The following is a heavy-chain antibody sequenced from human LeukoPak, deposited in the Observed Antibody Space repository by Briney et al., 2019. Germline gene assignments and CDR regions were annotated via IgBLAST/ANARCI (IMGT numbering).Heavy chain of an antibody. Sequence: SETLSLTCTVSGGSISSGGYYWSWIRQHPGKGLEWIGYIYYSGSTYYNPSLKSRVTISVDTSKNRFSLKLSSVTAADTAVYYCAREGTYYYGSGTLRPDAFDIWGQGTMVTVSS. V-gene: IGHV4-31*03. D-gene: IGHD3-10*01. CDR1: GGSISSGGYY. CDR3: AREGTYYYGSGTLRPDAFDI. J-gene: IGHJ3*02. CDR2: IYYSGST.